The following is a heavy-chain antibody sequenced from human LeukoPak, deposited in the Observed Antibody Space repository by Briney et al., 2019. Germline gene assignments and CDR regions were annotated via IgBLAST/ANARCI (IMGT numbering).Heavy chain of an antibody. J-gene: IGHJ3*02. CDR2: IAYGAGNT. D-gene: IGHD6-13*01. CDR3: ARDHDNSRWNDAFDI. V-gene: IGHV3-30*03. CDR1: GLTFSSYG. Sequence: PGGSLRLSCAASGLTFSSYGMSWVRQAPGKGPEWVAVIAYGAGNTEYGGSVKGRFTISRDNSKNTVYLHMNSLRVEDTAVYYCARDHDNSRWNDAFDIWGRGTMVTVSS.